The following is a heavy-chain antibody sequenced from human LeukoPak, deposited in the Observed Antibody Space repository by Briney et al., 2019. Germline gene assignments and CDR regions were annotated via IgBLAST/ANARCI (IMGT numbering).Heavy chain of an antibody. CDR1: GFTFSGSA. D-gene: IGHD4-17*01. Sequence: GGSLRLSCVASGFTFSGSAMHWVRQASGKGLEWVGRIRSKANSYATAYAASVKGRFTISRDDSKNTAYLQMNSLKTEDTAVYYCTRLTVTEGWGQGTLVTVSS. J-gene: IGHJ4*02. V-gene: IGHV3-73*01. CDR2: IRSKANSYAT. CDR3: TRLTVTEG.